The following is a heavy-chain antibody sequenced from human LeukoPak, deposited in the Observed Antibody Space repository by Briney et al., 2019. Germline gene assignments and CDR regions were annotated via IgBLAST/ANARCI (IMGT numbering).Heavy chain of an antibody. CDR1: GFTFDDYA. Sequence: GRSLRLSCAASGFTFDDYAMHWVRQAPGKGLEWVSGISWNSGSIGYADSVKGRFAISRDNAKNSLYLQMSSLRAEDTALYYCAKLVGRGSGYFSFVDYWGQGTLVTVSS. CDR3: AKLVGRGSGYFSFVDY. V-gene: IGHV3-9*01. J-gene: IGHJ4*02. CDR2: ISWNSGSI. D-gene: IGHD5-12*01.